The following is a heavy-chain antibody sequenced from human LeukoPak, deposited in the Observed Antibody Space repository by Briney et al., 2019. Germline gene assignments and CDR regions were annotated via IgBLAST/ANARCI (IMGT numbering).Heavy chain of an antibody. CDR2: IKQDGSEK. D-gene: IGHD3-10*01. CDR1: GFNFSSFY. Sequence: GGSLRLSCAASGFNFSSFYMSWVRQGPGKGLEWVANIKQDGSEKYYVDSVKGRFTVSRDNAKNSLYLQMNSLRAEDTAVYYCVRYGVWGQGTLVTVSS. CDR3: VRYGV. J-gene: IGHJ4*02. V-gene: IGHV3-7*01.